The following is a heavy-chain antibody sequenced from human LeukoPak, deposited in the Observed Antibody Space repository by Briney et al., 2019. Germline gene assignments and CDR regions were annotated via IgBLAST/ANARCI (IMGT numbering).Heavy chain of an antibody. J-gene: IGHJ5*02. V-gene: IGHV4-4*07. CDR3: ARDMSSGWYNWFDP. CDR1: GGSISSYY. CDR2: IYTSGST. D-gene: IGHD6-19*01. Sequence: SETLSLTCTVSGGSISSYYWSWIRQPAGKGLEWIGRIYTSGSTNYNPSLKSRVTMSVDTSKNQFSLKLSSVTAADTAVYYCARDMSSGWYNWFDPWGQGTLVTVPS.